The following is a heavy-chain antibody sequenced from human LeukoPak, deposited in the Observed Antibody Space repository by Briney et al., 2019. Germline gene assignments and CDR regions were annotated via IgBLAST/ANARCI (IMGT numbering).Heavy chain of an antibody. J-gene: IGHJ4*02. CDR2: VSGSGDST. D-gene: IGHD6-19*01. Sequence: GGSLRLSCATSGFTFNSHAMSWVRQAPGKGLEWVSAVSGSGDSTYYADSVKGRFTISRDNSKNTLYLQMNSLSAEDMALYYCAKGGYSSGWFGPDYWGQGTLVTVSS. V-gene: IGHV3-23*01. CDR1: GFTFNSHA. CDR3: AKGGYSSGWFGPDY.